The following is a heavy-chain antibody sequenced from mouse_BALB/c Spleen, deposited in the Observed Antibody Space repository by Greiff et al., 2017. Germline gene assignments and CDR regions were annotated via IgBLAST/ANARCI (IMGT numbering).Heavy chain of an antibody. J-gene: IGHJ4*01. D-gene: IGHD2-3*01. Sequence: VQLQQSGAELVRSGASVKLSCTASGFNIKDYYMHWVKQRPEQGLEWIGWIDPENGDTEYAPKFQGKATMTADTSSNTAYLQLSSLTSEDTAVYYCIRWLLPYAMDYWGQGTSVTVSA. CDR2: IDPENGDT. CDR1: GFNIKDYY. CDR3: IRWLLPYAMDY. V-gene: IGHV14-4*02.